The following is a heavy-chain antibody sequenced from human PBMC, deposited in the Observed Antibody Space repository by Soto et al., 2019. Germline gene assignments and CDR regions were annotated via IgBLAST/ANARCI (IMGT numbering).Heavy chain of an antibody. CDR2: ISSYNGDT. Sequence: GASVKVSCKASGGTFSSYAISWARQAPGQRPEWMGWISSYNGDTNYAQTFQGRVTMPTDTPTSTAYMELRSLRSADTAFYYCAREGVAPYYYYGMDIWGQGTPVTVSS. D-gene: IGHD5-12*01. V-gene: IGHV1-18*01. CDR3: AREGVAPYYYYGMDI. CDR1: GGTFSSYA. J-gene: IGHJ6*02.